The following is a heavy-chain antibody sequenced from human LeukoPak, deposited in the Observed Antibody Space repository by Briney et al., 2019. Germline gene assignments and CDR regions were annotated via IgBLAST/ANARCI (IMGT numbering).Heavy chain of an antibody. CDR2: IWYDGSNK. Sequence: GGSLRLSCAASGFTFSSYGMHWVRQAPGKGLEWVAVIWYDGSNKYYADSVKVRFTISRDNSKNTLYLQMNSLRAEDTAVYYCARDHNYGVIDYWGQGTLVTVSS. CDR1: GFTFSSYG. D-gene: IGHD4-17*01. V-gene: IGHV3-33*01. J-gene: IGHJ4*02. CDR3: ARDHNYGVIDY.